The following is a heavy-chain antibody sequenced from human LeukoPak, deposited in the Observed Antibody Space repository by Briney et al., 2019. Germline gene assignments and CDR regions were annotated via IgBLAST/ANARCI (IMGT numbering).Heavy chain of an antibody. CDR1: GGTFSSYA. D-gene: IGHD4-17*01. V-gene: IGHV1-69*06. CDR3: ARVTQTDYDFDY. CDR2: IIPIFGTT. Sequence: SVKVSCKASGGTFSSYAISWVRQAPGQGLEWMGGIIPIFGTTNYAQKFQDRVTITADKSTSTAYMELRSLRSDDTAVYYCARVTQTDYDFDYWGQGTLVTVSS. J-gene: IGHJ4*02.